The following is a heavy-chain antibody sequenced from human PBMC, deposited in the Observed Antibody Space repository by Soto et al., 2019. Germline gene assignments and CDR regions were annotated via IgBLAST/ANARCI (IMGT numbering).Heavy chain of an antibody. Sequence: QVQLQESGPGLVKPSETLSLTCTVSGGSISSYYWSWIRQPPGKGLEWIGYTYYSGSTNYNPSLTSRVTISVDTSKNQFSLKLSSVTAADTAVYYCARHAVVVAATYFRTYYYYMDVWGKGTTVTVSS. CDR3: ARHAVVVAATYFRTYYYYMDV. CDR1: GGSISSYY. J-gene: IGHJ6*03. CDR2: TYYSGST. D-gene: IGHD2-15*01. V-gene: IGHV4-59*08.